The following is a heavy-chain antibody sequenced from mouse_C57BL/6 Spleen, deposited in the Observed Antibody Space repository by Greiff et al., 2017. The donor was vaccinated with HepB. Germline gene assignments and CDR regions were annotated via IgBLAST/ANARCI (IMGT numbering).Heavy chain of an antibody. CDR3: ARDDYSKGYWYFDV. CDR1: GFTFSSYA. D-gene: IGHD2-5*01. V-gene: IGHV5-4*01. CDR2: ISDGGSYT. J-gene: IGHJ1*03. Sequence: EVKLVESGGGLVKPGGSLKLSCAASGFTFSSYAMSWVRQTPEKRLEWVATISDGGSYTYYPDNVKGRFTISRDNAKNNLYLQMSHLKSEDTAMYYCARDDYSKGYWYFDVWGTGTTVTVSS.